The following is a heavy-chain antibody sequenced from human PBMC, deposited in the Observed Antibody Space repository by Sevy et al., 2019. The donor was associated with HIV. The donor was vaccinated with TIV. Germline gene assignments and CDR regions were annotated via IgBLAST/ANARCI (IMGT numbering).Heavy chain of an antibody. CDR2: TYYRSKWYI. D-gene: IGHD3-3*01. CDR1: GDSVSSNSAA. CDR3: ARGVIVLRFLEWLSETYYYYYYMDV. J-gene: IGHJ6*03. Sequence: KQSQTLSLTCAISGDSVSSNSAAWNWIRQSPSRGLEWLGRTYYRSKWYIDYAVSVKSRITINPDTSKNQFSLQLNSVTPEDTAVYYCARGVIVLRFLEWLSETYYYYYYMDVWGKGTTVTVSS. V-gene: IGHV6-1*01.